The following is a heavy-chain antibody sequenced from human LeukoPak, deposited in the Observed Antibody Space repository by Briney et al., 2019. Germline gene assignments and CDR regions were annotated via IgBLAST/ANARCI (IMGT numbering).Heavy chain of an antibody. V-gene: IGHV3-53*05. D-gene: IGHD3-3*01. J-gene: IGHJ4*02. CDR3: ATDLLRDFWSGYYTY. Sequence: GGSLRLSCAASGFTVSSNYMSWVRQAPGKGLEWVSVIYSGGSTYYADSVKGRFTISRDNSKNMLYLQMNSLRSEDTAVYYCATDLLRDFWSGYYTYWGQGTLVTVSS. CDR2: IYSGGST. CDR1: GFTVSSNY.